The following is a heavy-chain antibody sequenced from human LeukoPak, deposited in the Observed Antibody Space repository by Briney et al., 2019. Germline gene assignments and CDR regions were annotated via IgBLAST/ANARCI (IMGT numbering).Heavy chain of an antibody. V-gene: IGHV1-18*01. CDR1: GGTFSSYA. Sequence: ASVKVSCKASGGTFSSYAISWVRPAPGQGLEWMGWISAYNGVTNFAQKFRGRVTMTTDTSTSTGYMELRSLRSDDTAVYYCARDQLRYYGSGSYYSDMDVWGQGTTVTVPS. J-gene: IGHJ6*02. CDR3: ARDQLRYYGSGSYYSDMDV. D-gene: IGHD3-10*01. CDR2: ISAYNGVT.